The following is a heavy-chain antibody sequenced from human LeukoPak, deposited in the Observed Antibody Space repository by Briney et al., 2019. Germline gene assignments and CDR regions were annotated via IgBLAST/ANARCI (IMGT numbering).Heavy chain of an antibody. CDR2: INTNTGDP. J-gene: IGHJ4*02. CDR3: ARKKVEPDRYFDY. V-gene: IGHV7-4-1*02. CDR1: GYTFTSNT. Sequence: GASVKVSCKASGYTFTSNTMAWVRQAPGQGLELMGWINTNTGDPMYAQGFTGRFVFSLDTSVSTAYLQISSLKAEDTAVYYCARKKVEPDRYFDYWGQGTLVTVSS. D-gene: IGHD1-14*01.